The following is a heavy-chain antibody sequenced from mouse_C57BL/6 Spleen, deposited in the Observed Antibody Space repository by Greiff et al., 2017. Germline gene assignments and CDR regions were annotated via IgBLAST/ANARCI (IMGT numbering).Heavy chain of an antibody. V-gene: IGHV1-80*01. CDR1: GYAFSSYW. D-gene: IGHD2-5*01. Sequence: QVQLQQSGAELVKPGASVKISCKASGYAFSSYWMNWVKQRPGKGLEWIGQIYPGDGDTNYNGKFKGKATLTADKSSSTAYMQLSSLTSEDSAVYFCARRDSNYQAWFAYWGQGTLVTVSA. J-gene: IGHJ3*01. CDR2: IYPGDGDT. CDR3: ARRDSNYQAWFAY.